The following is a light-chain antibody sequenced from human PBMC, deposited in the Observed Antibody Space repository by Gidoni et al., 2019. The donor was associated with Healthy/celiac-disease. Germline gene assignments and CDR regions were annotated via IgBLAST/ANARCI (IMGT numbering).Light chain of an antibody. CDR2: DAS. J-gene: IGKJ4*01. CDR1: QSVSSY. Sequence: PGERATLSCRASQSVSSYLAWYQQKPGQAPRLLIYDASNRATGIPARFSGSGSGTDFTLTISSLEPEDFAVYYCQQRSNWPQLTFXGXTKVEIK. V-gene: IGKV3-11*01. CDR3: QQRSNWPQLT.